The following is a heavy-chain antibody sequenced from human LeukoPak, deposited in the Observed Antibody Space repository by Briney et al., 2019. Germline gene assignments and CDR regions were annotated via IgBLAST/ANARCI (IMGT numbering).Heavy chain of an antibody. D-gene: IGHD4/OR15-4a*01. CDR2: IWYDGSNE. Sequence: GRSLRLSCAASGFTFSTSGMHWARQAPGKGLEWVALIWYDGSNEYADSVKGRFTISRGNSKNTLYLQMNSLRAEDTAVYHCAKDQGANYYYYMDVWGKGATVTVSS. CDR3: AKDQGANYYYYMDV. J-gene: IGHJ6*03. CDR1: GFTFSTSG. V-gene: IGHV3-33*06.